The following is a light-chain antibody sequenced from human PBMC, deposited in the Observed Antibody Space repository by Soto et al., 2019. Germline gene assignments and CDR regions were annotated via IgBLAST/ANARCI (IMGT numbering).Light chain of an antibody. V-gene: IGKV2-28*01. CDR2: LGS. CDR3: MQALQTPWT. Sequence: DIVMTQSPLSLPVTPGEPASISCRSSQSLLHRNGYNYLDWYLQKPGQSPQLLIYLGSNRASGVTDRFSGSGSGTDFTLKISRVEAEDVGVYYCMQALQTPWTFGQGTKLEIK. CDR1: QSLLHRNGYNY. J-gene: IGKJ2*02.